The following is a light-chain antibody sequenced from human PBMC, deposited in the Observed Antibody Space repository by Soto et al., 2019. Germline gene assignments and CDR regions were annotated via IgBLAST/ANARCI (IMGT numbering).Light chain of an antibody. V-gene: IGLV1-51*01. CDR2: DNN. CDR3: GTWDSSLSVDV. CDR1: SSNIGINY. J-gene: IGLJ1*01. Sequence: QSVLTQPPSVSAAPGQKITISCSGSSSNIGINYVSWFQHLPGTAPKLLMYDNNKRPSGIPDRFSGSKSGTSATLGITGLQTGDEADYYCGTWDSSLSVDVFGTGTKVTVL.